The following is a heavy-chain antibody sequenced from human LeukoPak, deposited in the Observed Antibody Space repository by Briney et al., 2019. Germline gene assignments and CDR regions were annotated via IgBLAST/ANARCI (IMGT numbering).Heavy chain of an antibody. CDR2: IYSGGST. D-gene: IGHD3-22*01. J-gene: IGHJ4*02. CDR1: GFTVSSNY. V-gene: IGHV3-53*01. Sequence: GGSLRLSCAASGFTVSSNYMSWVRQAPGKGLEWVSVIYSGGSTYYADSVKGRFTISRDNSKNTLYLQMNSLRAEDTAVYYCARALRSGYSFFDYWGQGTLVTVSS. CDR3: ARALRSGYSFFDY.